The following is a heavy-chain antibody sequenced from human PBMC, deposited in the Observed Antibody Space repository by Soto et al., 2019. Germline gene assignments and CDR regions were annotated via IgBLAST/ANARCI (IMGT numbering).Heavy chain of an antibody. Sequence: SETLSLTCTVSGGSISSSSYYWGWIRQPPGKGLEWIGSIYYRGSTYYNPSLKTRVTISVDTSKNQFSLKLSSVTAADTAVYYCAHGESYFYGMDVWGQGTTVT. CDR1: GGSISSSSYY. CDR2: IYYRGST. V-gene: IGHV4-39*01. D-gene: IGHD3-10*01. J-gene: IGHJ6*02. CDR3: AHGESYFYGMDV.